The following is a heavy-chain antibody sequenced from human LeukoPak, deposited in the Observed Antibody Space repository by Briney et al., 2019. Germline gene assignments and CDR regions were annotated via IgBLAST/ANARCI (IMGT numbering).Heavy chain of an antibody. V-gene: IGHV1-2*06. J-gene: IGHJ4*02. Sequence: ASVKVSCKASGYTFTDYCMHWVRQAPGQGLEWMGRIDPNSGGTNYAQKFQGRVTMTRDTSISTAYMELSRLRSDDTAVYYCERRENDYWGQGTLVTVSS. CDR2: IDPNSGGT. CDR1: GYTFTDYC. CDR3: ERRENDY.